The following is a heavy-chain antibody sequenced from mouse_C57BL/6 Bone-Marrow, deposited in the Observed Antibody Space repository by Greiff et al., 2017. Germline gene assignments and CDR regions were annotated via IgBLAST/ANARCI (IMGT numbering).Heavy chain of an antibody. Sequence: EVQLQESGGGLVKPGGSLKLSCAASGFTFSDYGMHWVRQAPEKGLEWVAYISSGSSTIYYADTVKGRFTISRDNAKNTLFLQMTSLRSEDTAMYYCARGGYYGSMDYWGQGTTLTVSS. V-gene: IGHV5-17*01. J-gene: IGHJ2*01. CDR3: ARGGYYGSMDY. CDR1: GFTFSDYG. D-gene: IGHD1-1*01. CDR2: ISSGSSTI.